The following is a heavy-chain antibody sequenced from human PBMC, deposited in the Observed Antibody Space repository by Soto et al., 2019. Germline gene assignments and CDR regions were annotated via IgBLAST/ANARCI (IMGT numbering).Heavy chain of an antibody. CDR3: ASKRGGGRIAAPYYYYYGMDV. Sequence: EVQLLESGGGLVQPGGSLRLSCAASGFTFSSYAMSWVRQAPGKGLEWVSAISGSGGSTYYADSVKGRFTISRDNSKNTLYLQMNSLRAEDTAVYYCASKRGGGRIAAPYYYYYGMDVWGQGTTVTVSS. V-gene: IGHV3-23*01. D-gene: IGHD6-13*01. J-gene: IGHJ6*02. CDR1: GFTFSSYA. CDR2: ISGSGGST.